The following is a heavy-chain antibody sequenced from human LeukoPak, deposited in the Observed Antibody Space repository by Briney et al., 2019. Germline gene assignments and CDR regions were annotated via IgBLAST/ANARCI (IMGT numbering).Heavy chain of an antibody. D-gene: IGHD5-12*01. CDR1: RGSISASIRSYY. J-gene: IGHJ4*02. V-gene: IGHV4-4*09. CDR3: ARVPLGYSGAYYFDY. CDR2: ISSSGST. Sequence: SEILSLTCTVSRGSISASIRSYYWSWLRQPPGKGLEWIGYISSSGSTNDNPSLRSRVTISVDTSKNQFFLNLSSVSAADTAVYYCARVPLGYSGAYYFDYWGPGTLVTVSP.